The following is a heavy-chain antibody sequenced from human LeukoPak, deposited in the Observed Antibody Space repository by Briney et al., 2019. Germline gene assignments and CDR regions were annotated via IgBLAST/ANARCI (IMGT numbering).Heavy chain of an antibody. CDR2: IYTGDSYT. D-gene: IGHD2-8*01. CDR1: GSSLTSYW. J-gene: IGHJ3*02. CDR3: ARHQLLGPCFKGVCSDAFDI. V-gene: IGHV5-51*01. Sequence: GEPLNISCKASGSSLTSYWIAGLRQMPGKGLGWLGIIYTGDSYTNYSPSFQGHLTISADKSISTAYLQWSSLKASDTAMYYCARHQLLGPCFKGVCSDAFDIWGQGTMVTVSS.